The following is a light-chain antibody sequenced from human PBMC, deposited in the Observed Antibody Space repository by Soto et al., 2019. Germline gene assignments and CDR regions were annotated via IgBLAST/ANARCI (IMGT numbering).Light chain of an antibody. CDR2: TAS. CDR3: HQAGSFPFT. J-gene: IGKJ3*01. CDR1: QPIKTW. V-gene: IGKV1-12*02. Sequence: DIQLTQSPASVSAAVGDRINISCRASQPIKTWLAWYQQKPGKGPKLLIYTASTLETGVPSRFSGIGSGTDFTITISSLQPEESAMYSCHQAGSFPFTFGPGAKV.